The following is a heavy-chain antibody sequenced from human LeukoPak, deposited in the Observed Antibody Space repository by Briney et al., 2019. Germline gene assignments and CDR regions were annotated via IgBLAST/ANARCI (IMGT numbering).Heavy chain of an antibody. CDR2: MKSNNGHT. V-gene: IGHV1-8*01. D-gene: IGHD3-22*01. J-gene: IGHJ4*02. Sequence: ASVKVSCKASGYTFTSFDFNWVRQATGQGLEWMGWMKSNNGHTGYAQKFQGRVTMTRDTSISTAYMELSRLRSDDTAVYYCARDLWDYYDSSGYYSIDYWGQGTLVTVSS. CDR1: GYTFTSFD. CDR3: ARDLWDYYDSSGYYSIDY.